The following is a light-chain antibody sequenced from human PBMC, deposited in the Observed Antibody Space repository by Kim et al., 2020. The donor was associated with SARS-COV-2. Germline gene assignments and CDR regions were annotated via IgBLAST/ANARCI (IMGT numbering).Light chain of an antibody. CDR2: GKN. V-gene: IGLV3-19*01. CDR3: NSRDSSGNHVV. Sequence: AWGQPVRITCQEDSLRSYYASWYQQKPGQAPVLVIYGKNNRPSGIPDRFSGSSSGNTASLTITGAQAEDEADYYCNSRDSSGNHVVFGGGTQLTVL. J-gene: IGLJ2*01. CDR1: SLRSYY.